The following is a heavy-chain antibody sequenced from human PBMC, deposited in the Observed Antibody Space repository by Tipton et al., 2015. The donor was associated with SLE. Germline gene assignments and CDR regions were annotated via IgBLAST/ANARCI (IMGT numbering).Heavy chain of an antibody. Sequence: TLSLTCAVYGGSFSGYYWNWIRQPPGEGLEWIGEINHSGSTNYNPSLKSRVTISFDTSKNQLSLKLSSVTAADTAVYYCARPGNYFDSSGHHDAFDVWGQGTMVTVSS. CDR1: GGSFSGYY. CDR3: ARPGNYFDSSGHHDAFDV. D-gene: IGHD3-22*01. CDR2: INHSGST. V-gene: IGHV4-34*01. J-gene: IGHJ3*01.